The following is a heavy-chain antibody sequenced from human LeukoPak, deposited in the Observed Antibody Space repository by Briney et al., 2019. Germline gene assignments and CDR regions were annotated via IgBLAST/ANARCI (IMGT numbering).Heavy chain of an antibody. J-gene: IGHJ4*02. V-gene: IGHV3-74*01. Sequence: GGSLILSCAGSGITFSTYWMHWVRQAPGKGLVWVSRINSEGSTISYAGSVKGRFTISRDNAKNTLFLRMNSLRAEDTAVYYCARISSDSISYYDHWGQGTLVTVSS. CDR3: ARISSDSISYYDH. D-gene: IGHD3-22*01. CDR1: GITFSTYW. CDR2: INSEGSTI.